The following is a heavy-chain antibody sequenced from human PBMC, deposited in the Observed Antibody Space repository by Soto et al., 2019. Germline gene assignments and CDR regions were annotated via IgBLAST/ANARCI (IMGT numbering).Heavy chain of an antibody. D-gene: IGHD2-2*01. CDR2: INAGNGNT. CDR3: ARGYCSSTSCYAYELYYYYYYYMDV. V-gene: IGHV1-3*01. Sequence: ASVKVSCKASGYTFTSYAMHWVRQAPGQRLEWMGWINAGNGNTKYSPKFQGRVTITRDTSASTAYMELSSLRSEDTAVYYCARGYCSSTSCYAYELYYYYYYYMDVWGKGTTVTVSS. CDR1: GYTFTSYA. J-gene: IGHJ6*03.